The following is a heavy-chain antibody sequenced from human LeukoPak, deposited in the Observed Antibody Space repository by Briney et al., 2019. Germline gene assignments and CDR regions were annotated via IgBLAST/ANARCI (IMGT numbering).Heavy chain of an antibody. J-gene: IGHJ4*02. CDR2: IRFDGSDE. Sequence: GRSLRLSCAASGFTFNTYGMHWIRQAPGKGLEWVTVIRFDGSDEYYADSVKGRFTVSRDNSKNTLYLEMNSLRAEDTAVYYCARDGAPRTRLRWLPSAIDYWGQGTLVTVSS. D-gene: IGHD4-23*01. CDR1: GFTFNTYG. V-gene: IGHV3-33*01. CDR3: ARDGAPRTRLRWLPSAIDY.